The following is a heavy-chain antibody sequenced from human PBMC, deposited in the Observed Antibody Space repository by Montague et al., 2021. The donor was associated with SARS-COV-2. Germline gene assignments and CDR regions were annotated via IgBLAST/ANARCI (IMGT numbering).Heavy chain of an antibody. Sequence: SETLSLTCAVSGGSISSSNWWSWVRQPPGKGLEWIGEIYHSGSTNYNPXXKSRVTISVDKSKNQFSLKLSPVTAADTAVYYCARGYSSGWYGYYYYGMDVWGQGTTVTVSS. J-gene: IGHJ6*02. D-gene: IGHD6-19*01. CDR1: GGSISSSNW. CDR3: ARGYSSGWYGYYYYGMDV. CDR2: IYHSGST. V-gene: IGHV4-4*02.